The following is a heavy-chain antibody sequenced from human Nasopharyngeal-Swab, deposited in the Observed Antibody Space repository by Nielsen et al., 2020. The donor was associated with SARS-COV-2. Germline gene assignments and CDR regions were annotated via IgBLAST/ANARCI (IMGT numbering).Heavy chain of an antibody. V-gene: IGHV4-61*02. Sequence: LRLSCTVSGGSISSGSYYWSWIRQPAGKGLEWIGRIYTSGSTNYNPSLKSRVTISVDTSKNQFSLKLSSVTAADTAVYYCAREGALVPAAMTYYFDYWGQGTLVTVSS. CDR2: IYTSGST. CDR3: AREGALVPAAMTYYFDY. CDR1: GGSISSGSYY. D-gene: IGHD2-2*01. J-gene: IGHJ4*02.